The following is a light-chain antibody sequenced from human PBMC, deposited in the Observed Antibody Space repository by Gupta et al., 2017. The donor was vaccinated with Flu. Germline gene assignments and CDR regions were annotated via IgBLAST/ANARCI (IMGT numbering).Light chain of an antibody. CDR1: QDISNY. CDR2: DAS. V-gene: IGKV1-33*01. J-gene: IGKJ3*01. Sequence: SPSYLAASVGDRVTSTCQASQDISNYLNWYQQKPGKAPKLLIYDASKLETGVPSRFSGSGSGTDFTFTISSLQPEDIATYYWQQYDNLFTFGPGTKVDIK. CDR3: QQYDNLFT.